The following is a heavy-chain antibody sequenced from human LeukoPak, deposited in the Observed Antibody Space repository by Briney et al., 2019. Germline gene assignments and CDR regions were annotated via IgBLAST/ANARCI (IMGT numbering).Heavy chain of an antibody. CDR2: ISSSSSYI. J-gene: IGHJ4*02. V-gene: IGHV3-21*01. Sequence: PGGSLRLSCAASGFTFSSYSMNWVRQAPGKGLEWVSSISSSSSYIYYADSVKGRFTISRDNAKNSLYPQMNSLRAEDTAVYYCARDVEDIVVVVAATWNDYWGQGTLVTVSS. CDR1: GFTFSSYS. D-gene: IGHD2-15*01. CDR3: ARDVEDIVVVVAATWNDY.